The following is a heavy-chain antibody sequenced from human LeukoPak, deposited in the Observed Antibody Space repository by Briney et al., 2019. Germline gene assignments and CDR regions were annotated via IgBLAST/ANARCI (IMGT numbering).Heavy chain of an antibody. D-gene: IGHD1-20*01. CDR3: ARGLTGIVYYYYYMDV. V-gene: IGHV4-34*01. J-gene: IGHJ6*03. Sequence: SETLSLTCAVYGGSFSGYYWSWIRHPPPKGMEWMGEINHSGSTNYNPSLKSRVTISVDTSKNQFSLKLSSVTAADTAVYYCARGLTGIVYYYYYMDVWGKGTTATVSS. CDR2: INHSGST. CDR1: GGSFSGYY.